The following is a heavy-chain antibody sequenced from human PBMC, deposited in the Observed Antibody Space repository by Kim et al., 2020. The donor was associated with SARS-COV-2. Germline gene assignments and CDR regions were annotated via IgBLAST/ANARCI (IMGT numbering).Heavy chain of an antibody. CDR1: GFTFSSYA. CDR2: ISYDGSNK. Sequence: GGSLRLSCAASGFTFSSYAMHWVRQAPGKGLEWVAVISYDGSNKYYADSVKGRFTISRDNSKNTLYLQMNSLRAEDTAVYYCARGQGSYYKNSGMDVWGQGTTVTVSS. D-gene: IGHD3-10*01. J-gene: IGHJ6*02. CDR3: ARGQGSYYKNSGMDV. V-gene: IGHV3-30*04.